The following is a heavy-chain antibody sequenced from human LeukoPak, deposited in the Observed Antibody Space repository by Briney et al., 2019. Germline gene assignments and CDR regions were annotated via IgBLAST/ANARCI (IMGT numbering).Heavy chain of an antibody. V-gene: IGHV3-23*01. CDR3: ARVFCGGGNCYFNS. D-gene: IGHD2-15*01. CDR2: IGAGGTYT. Sequence: PGGSLRLSCAASGFTFNNYAMNWVRQAPGEGLQWVSGIGAGGTYTYYADSVKGRFTISRDNSRNTVYLQMNSLRVEDTAVYYCARVFCGGGNCYFNSWGQGTLVTVSP. J-gene: IGHJ4*02. CDR1: GFTFNNYA.